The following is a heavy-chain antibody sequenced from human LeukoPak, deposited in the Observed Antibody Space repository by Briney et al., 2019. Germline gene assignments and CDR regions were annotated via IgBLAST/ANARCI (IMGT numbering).Heavy chain of an antibody. Sequence: GGSLRLSCAASGFTFSSYSMNWVRQAPGKGLEWVSSISSSSSYIYYADSVKGRSTISRDNAKNSLYLQMNSLRAEDTAVYYCARFGHGYNLDYWGQGTLVTVSS. CDR2: ISSSSSYI. J-gene: IGHJ4*02. CDR1: GFTFSSYS. CDR3: ARFGHGYNLDY. V-gene: IGHV3-21*01. D-gene: IGHD5-24*01.